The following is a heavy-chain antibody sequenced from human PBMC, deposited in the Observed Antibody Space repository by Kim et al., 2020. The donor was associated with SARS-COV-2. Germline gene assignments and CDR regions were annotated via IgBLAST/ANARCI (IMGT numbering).Heavy chain of an antibody. Sequence: SETLSLTCTVSGGSISSGGYYWSWIRQHPGKGLEWIGYIYYSGSTYYNPSLKSRVTISVDTSKNQFSLKLSSVTAADTAVYYCARGRGLGYCSGGSCYQFVDQNYFSHDYWGQGTLVTVSS. D-gene: IGHD2-15*01. CDR2: IYYSGST. CDR3: ARGRGLGYCSGGSCYQFVDQNYFSHDY. CDR1: GGSISSGGYY. J-gene: IGHJ4*02. V-gene: IGHV4-31*03.